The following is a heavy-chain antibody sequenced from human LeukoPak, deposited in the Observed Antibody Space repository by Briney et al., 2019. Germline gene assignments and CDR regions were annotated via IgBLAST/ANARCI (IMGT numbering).Heavy chain of an antibody. Sequence: GESLRLSCAASGFTFSDYAMSWVRQAPGKGLEWVSTISGSGGSTYYADSVKGRFIMSRDNSKNTLYLQMNSLRAEDTAVYYCVKKSSAGSYYFDFWGQGTLVTVSS. CDR3: VKKSSAGSYYFDF. D-gene: IGHD6-6*01. J-gene: IGHJ4*02. CDR2: ISGSGGST. CDR1: GFTFSDYA. V-gene: IGHV3-23*01.